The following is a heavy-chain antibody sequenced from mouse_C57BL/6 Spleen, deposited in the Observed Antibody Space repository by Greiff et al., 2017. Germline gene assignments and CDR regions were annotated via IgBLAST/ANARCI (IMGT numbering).Heavy chain of an antibody. V-gene: IGHV5-17*01. CDR3: ARVAYYGSSYGMDY. D-gene: IGHD1-1*01. CDR2: ISSGSSTI. J-gene: IGHJ2*01. CDR1: GFTFSDYG. Sequence: EVMLVESGGGLVKPGGSLKLSCAASGFTFSDYGMHWVRQAPEKGLEWVAYISSGSSTIYYADTVKGRFTISRDNAKNTLFLQMTSLRSEDTAMYYCARVAYYGSSYGMDYWGQGTTLTVSS.